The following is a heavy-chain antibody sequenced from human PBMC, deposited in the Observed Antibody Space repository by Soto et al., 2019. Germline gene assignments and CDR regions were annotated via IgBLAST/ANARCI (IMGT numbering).Heavy chain of an antibody. J-gene: IGHJ4*02. Sequence: ASVKVSCKASGYTFTSYAMHWVRQAPGQRLEWMGWINAGNGNTKYSQKLQGRVTITRDTSASTAYMELSSLRSEDTAVYYCARGAIAVPATYYFDYWGQGTLVTVSS. CDR1: GYTFTSYA. V-gene: IGHV1-3*01. CDR3: ARGAIAVPATYYFDY. D-gene: IGHD6-19*01. CDR2: INAGNGNT.